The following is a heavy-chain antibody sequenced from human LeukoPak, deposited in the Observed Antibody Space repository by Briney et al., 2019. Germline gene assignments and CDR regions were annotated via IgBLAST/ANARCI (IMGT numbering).Heavy chain of an antibody. D-gene: IGHD3-10*01. J-gene: IGHJ6*02. V-gene: IGHV1-18*01. Sequence: ASVKVSCKASGYTFTSYGISWVRQAPGQGLEWMGWISAYNGNTNYAQKLQGRVTMTTDTSTSTAYMELRSLRSDDTAVYYCARGVRGVIKGNYYYYGMDVWGQGTTVTVSS. CDR1: GYTFTSYG. CDR2: ISAYNGNT. CDR3: ARGVRGVIKGNYYYYGMDV.